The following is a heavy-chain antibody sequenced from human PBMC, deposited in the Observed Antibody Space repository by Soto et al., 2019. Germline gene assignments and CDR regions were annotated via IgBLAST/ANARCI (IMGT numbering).Heavy chain of an antibody. CDR1: GCSLSSNSLY. V-gene: IGHV4-39*06. Sequence: PSGYLSLTCASSGCSLSSNSLYWGWIRQPPGKGLEWVGSIYYLGNTYYNPSLGSRVTISVDRSKNQFTLQLTSVTVEDTAVYYCATSYGNAWYTYWGQGTQVTVSS. CDR3: ATSYGNAWYTY. D-gene: IGHD6-13*01. J-gene: IGHJ4*02. CDR2: IYYLGNT.